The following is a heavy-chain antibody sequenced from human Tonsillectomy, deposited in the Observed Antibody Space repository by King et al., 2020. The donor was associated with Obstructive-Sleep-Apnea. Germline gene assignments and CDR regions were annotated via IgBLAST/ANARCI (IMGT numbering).Heavy chain of an antibody. CDR2: IYSGGSA. CDR3: AREPAYLFKGNGYFDY. Sequence: VQLVESGGGLVQPGGSLRLSCTVSGFTVSSNYMSWVRQAPGKGLERVSVIYSGGSAYYADSVKGRFTISRDNSKTTLYLQMNGLRAEDTAVYYCAREPAYLFKGNGYFDYWGQGTLVTVSS. D-gene: IGHD2-21*01. J-gene: IGHJ4*02. V-gene: IGHV3-66*01. CDR1: GFTVSSNY.